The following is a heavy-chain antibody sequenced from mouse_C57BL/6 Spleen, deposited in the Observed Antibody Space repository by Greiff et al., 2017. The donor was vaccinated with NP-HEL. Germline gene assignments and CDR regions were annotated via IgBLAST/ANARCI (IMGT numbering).Heavy chain of an antibody. J-gene: IGHJ2*01. D-gene: IGHD4-1*01. Sequence: VQLQQSGPGLVAPSQSLSITCTVSGFSLTSYAISWVRQPPGKGLEWLGVIWTGGGTNYNSALKSRLSISKDNSKSQVFLKMNSLQTDDTARYYCARSKLTGTYYFDYWGQGTTLTVSS. CDR2: IWTGGGT. CDR1: GFSLTSYA. CDR3: ARSKLTGTYYFDY. V-gene: IGHV2-9-1*01.